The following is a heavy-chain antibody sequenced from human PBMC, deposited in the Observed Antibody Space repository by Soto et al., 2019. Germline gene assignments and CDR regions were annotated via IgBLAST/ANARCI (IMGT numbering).Heavy chain of an antibody. Sequence: EVQLVESGGGVVQPGGSLRLSCAASGFTFSSYWMHWVRQAPGKGLVWVSRINGDESSRSYADSVEGRFTISRDNAKNTVSMQMNSLRADDTAVYYCASTISMIRGHGMEVWGQGTTVTVSS. CDR1: GFTFSSYW. J-gene: IGHJ6*02. D-gene: IGHD3-10*01. CDR3: ASTISMIRGHGMEV. V-gene: IGHV3-74*01. CDR2: INGDESSR.